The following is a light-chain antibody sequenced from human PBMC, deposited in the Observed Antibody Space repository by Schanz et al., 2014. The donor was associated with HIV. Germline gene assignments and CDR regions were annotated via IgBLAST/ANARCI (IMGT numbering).Light chain of an antibody. Sequence: DIQMTQSPSSLSASVGARVTITCRASQIISTYLNWYQQKPGKAPKLLIYAASSLHSGVPSRFSGSGSGTHFTLTITSLQFDDFATYYCQQSYSATPYTFGQGTRLEIK. J-gene: IGKJ2*01. CDR1: QIISTY. CDR3: QQSYSATPYT. V-gene: IGKV1-39*01. CDR2: AAS.